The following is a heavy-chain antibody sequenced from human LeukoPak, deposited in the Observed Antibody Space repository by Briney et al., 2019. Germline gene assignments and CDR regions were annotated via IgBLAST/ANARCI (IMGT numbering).Heavy chain of an antibody. CDR2: ISGSGGST. V-gene: IGHV3-23*01. Sequence: GGSLRLSCAASGFTFSSYAMSWVRQAPGKGLEWVSAISGSGGSTYYADSGKGRFTISRDNSKNTLYLQMNSLRAEDTAVYYCAKSITMVRGKREYGMDVWGQGTTVTVSS. CDR3: AKSITMVRGKREYGMDV. J-gene: IGHJ6*02. D-gene: IGHD3-10*01. CDR1: GFTFSSYA.